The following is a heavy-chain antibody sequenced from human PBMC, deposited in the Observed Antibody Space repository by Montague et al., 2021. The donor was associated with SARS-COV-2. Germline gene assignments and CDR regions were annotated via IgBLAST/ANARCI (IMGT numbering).Heavy chain of an antibody. CDR3: ARDQTYSDILTGYYKDYYYMDV. V-gene: IGHV3-11*06. CDR2: ISSSSSYT. J-gene: IGHJ6*03. D-gene: IGHD3-9*01. CDR1: GFTFSDYY. Sequence: SLRLSCAASGFTFSDYYMSWIRQAPGKGLEWVSYISSSSSYTNYADSVKGRFTISRDNAKNSLYLQMNSLRAEDTAVYYCARDQTYSDILTGYYKDYYYMDVWGKGTTVTVSS.